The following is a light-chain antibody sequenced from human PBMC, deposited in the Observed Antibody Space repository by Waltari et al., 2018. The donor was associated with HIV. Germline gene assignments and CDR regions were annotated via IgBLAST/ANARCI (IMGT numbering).Light chain of an antibody. J-gene: IGLJ3*02. Sequence: QSALAQPASVFGSPGPSLTISCPVNSSDIGNYNLLSGYQQHPGKAPKRLIYEVTKRPSGVSNRFSGSKSGNTASLTISGLQAEDEADYYFCSSAGSITWVFGGGTQLTVL. CDR2: EVT. CDR1: SSDIGNYNL. V-gene: IGLV2-23*02. CDR3: CSSAGSITWV.